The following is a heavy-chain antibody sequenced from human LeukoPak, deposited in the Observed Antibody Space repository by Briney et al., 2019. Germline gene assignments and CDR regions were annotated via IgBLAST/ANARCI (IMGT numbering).Heavy chain of an antibody. CDR3: AGALFHYDSSGYDMGAYDI. CDR1: GGTFSNYA. D-gene: IGHD3-22*01. Sequence: SVKVACKASGGTFSNYAFSGVRQAPGRGREWMGGTTPIFGSAENAQNFQGRVTVTTDESTSKAYMEMSSLRSDDTAVYYCAGALFHYDSSGYDMGAYDIWGQGTMVTVSS. CDR2: TTPIFGSA. V-gene: IGHV1-69*05. J-gene: IGHJ3*02.